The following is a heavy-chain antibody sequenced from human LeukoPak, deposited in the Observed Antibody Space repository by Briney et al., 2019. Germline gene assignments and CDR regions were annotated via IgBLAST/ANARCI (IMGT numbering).Heavy chain of an antibody. CDR2: ISHRGNT. CDR1: GDSLNSGSYY. J-gene: IGHJ4*02. D-gene: IGHD2-8*01. V-gene: IGHV4-39*01. CDR3: ARLYEGKRPPDY. Sequence: PSETLSLTCTVSGDSLNSGSYYWGWIRHPPGKGLEWFGSISHRGNTYYNPSLRSRVTISVDTSKNQLSLKLTSVTAADTAVYYCARLYEGKRPPDYWGQGTLVTVSS.